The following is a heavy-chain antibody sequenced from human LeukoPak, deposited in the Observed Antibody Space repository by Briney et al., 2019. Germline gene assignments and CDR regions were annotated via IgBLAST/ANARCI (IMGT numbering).Heavy chain of an antibody. D-gene: IGHD2-15*01. J-gene: IGHJ4*02. CDR3: ARLGYCSGGSCYPEYYFDY. Sequence: PSETLSLTCTVSGGSISSYYWSWIRQPPGKGLEWIGYIYYSGSTNYNPSPKSRVTISVDTSKNQFSLKLSSVTAADTAVYYCARLGYCSGGSCYPEYYFDYWGQGTLVAVSS. V-gene: IGHV4-59*08. CDR2: IYYSGST. CDR1: GGSISSYY.